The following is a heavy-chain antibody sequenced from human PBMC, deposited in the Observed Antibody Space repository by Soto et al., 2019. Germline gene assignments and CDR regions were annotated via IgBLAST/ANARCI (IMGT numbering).Heavy chain of an antibody. CDR3: ARDPGAAANPDWFDP. Sequence: QVQLVQSGAEVKKPGASVKVSCKASGYTFTSYGISWVRQAPGQGLEWMGWISAYNGNTNYAQKLQGRVTMTTDTSTSTDYMELRSLRSDDTAVYYCARDPGAAANPDWFDPWGQGTLVTVSS. CDR1: GYTFTSYG. CDR2: ISAYNGNT. V-gene: IGHV1-18*04. D-gene: IGHD6-13*01. J-gene: IGHJ5*02.